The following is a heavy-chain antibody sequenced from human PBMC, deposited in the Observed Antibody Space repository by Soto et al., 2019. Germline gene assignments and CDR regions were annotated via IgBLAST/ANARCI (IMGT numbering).Heavy chain of an antibody. CDR2: IRPETFGWTK. CDR1: GFTFTNAW. J-gene: IGHJ4*02. CDR3: TADTADSSGHSADY. D-gene: IGHD3-22*01. V-gene: IGHV3-15*07. Sequence: GGSLRLSCAASGFTFTNAWMNWVRQAPGKGLEWVGRIRPETFGWTKEGAPPVKVRFSISRDDSNNMVYLQMNSLQFEDIAVYYCTADTADSSGHSADYWGQGTLVTVSS.